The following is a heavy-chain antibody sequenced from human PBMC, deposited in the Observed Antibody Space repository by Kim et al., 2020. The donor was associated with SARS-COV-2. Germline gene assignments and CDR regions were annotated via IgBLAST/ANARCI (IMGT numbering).Heavy chain of an antibody. J-gene: IGHJ6*03. CDR2: ISYDGEDQ. CDR1: GFSFNTFA. V-gene: IGHV3-30*04. CDR3: ARERSPGIAVAMDV. D-gene: IGHD6-13*01. Sequence: GGSLRLSCAASGFSFNTFAMHWVRQTPGKGLEWVSIISYDGEDQYYAGSVKGRFTISRDNSRNTVYLQMNSLRLDDTAVYYCARERSPGIAVAMDVWGKG.